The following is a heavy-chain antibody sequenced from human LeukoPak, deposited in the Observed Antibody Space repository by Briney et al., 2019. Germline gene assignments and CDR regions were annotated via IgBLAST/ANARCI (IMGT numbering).Heavy chain of an antibody. V-gene: IGHV1-69*01. CDR1: GGTFSSYA. D-gene: IGHD6-19*01. Sequence: SVEVSCKASGGTFSSYAISWVRQAPGQGLEWMGGIIPIFGTANYAQKFQGRVTITADESTSTAYMELSSLRSEDTAVYYCATKREKYSSGWLLDYWGQGTLVTVSS. J-gene: IGHJ4*02. CDR3: ATKREKYSSGWLLDY. CDR2: IIPIFGTA.